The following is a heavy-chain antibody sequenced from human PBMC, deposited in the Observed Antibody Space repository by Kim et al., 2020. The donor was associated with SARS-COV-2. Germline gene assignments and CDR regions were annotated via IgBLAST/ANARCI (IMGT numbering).Heavy chain of an antibody. Sequence: SETLSLTCTVSGGSISSSYWSWIRQPPGQGLEWIGYSYYTGNTNYTASLKRRVTISVDTTKNQFSLKLSSVTAADTAVYYCARGSPDYGDYWGGAFDIWGQGTMVTVSS. J-gene: IGHJ3*02. V-gene: IGHV4-59*01. CDR2: SYYTGNT. CDR3: ARGSPDYGDYWGGAFDI. CDR1: GGSISSSY. D-gene: IGHD4-17*01.